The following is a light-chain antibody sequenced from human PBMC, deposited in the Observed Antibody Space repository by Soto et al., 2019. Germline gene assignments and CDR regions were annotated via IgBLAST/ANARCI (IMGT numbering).Light chain of an antibody. CDR1: QSVSSNY. CDR3: PQYCSLPPGT. J-gene: IGKJ1*01. Sequence: EIVLTQSPGTLSLSPGERATLSCRASQSVSSNYLAWYQQKPGQAPRFLIYGASSRASGIPDRFSGSGSGTAFTLTISRLEPEALAVYYCPQYCSLPPGTFGQGTKVEIK. V-gene: IGKV3-20*01. CDR2: GAS.